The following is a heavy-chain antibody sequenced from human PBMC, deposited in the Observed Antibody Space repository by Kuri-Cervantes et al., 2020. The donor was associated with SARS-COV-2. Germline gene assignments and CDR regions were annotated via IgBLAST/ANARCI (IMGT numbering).Heavy chain of an antibody. Sequence: ASVKVSCKASGYTFTNNDINWVRQASGQGLEWMGWMNPATGNAGYAQKFQGRVTITADESTSTSFMELSSLRSDDTAVYYCASLRGDYGMYWGQGTLVTVSS. CDR2: MNPATGNA. J-gene: IGHJ4*02. D-gene: IGHD4-17*01. CDR3: ASLRGDYGMY. V-gene: IGHV1-8*03. CDR1: GYTFTNND.